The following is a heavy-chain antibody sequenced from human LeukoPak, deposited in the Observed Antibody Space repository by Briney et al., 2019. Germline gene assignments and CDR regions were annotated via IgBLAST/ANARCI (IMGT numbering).Heavy chain of an antibody. CDR2: IYYSGST. V-gene: IGHV4-31*03. Sequence: SETLSLTCTVSGGSISSGGYYRSWIRQHPGKGLEWIGYIYYSGSTYYNPSLKSRVTISVDTSKNQFSLKLSSVTAADTAVYYCARDLRHLYSGYDAYLGGAFDIWGQGTMVTVSS. CDR1: GGSISSGGYY. D-gene: IGHD5-12*01. J-gene: IGHJ3*02. CDR3: ARDLRHLYSGYDAYLGGAFDI.